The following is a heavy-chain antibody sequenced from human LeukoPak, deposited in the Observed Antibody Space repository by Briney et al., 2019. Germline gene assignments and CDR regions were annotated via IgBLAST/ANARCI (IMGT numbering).Heavy chain of an antibody. V-gene: IGHV3-48*01. CDR1: GFTFSSYS. D-gene: IGHD6-13*01. J-gene: IGHJ5*02. CDR2: ISSSSSTI. Sequence: GGPLRLSCAASGFTFSSYSMNWVRQAPGKGLEGGSYISSSSSTIYYADSVKGRFTISRDNAKNSLYLQMNSVRAEDTAVYYCARDRGRIAAAGTGWFDPWGQGTLVTVSS. CDR3: ARDRGRIAAAGTGWFDP.